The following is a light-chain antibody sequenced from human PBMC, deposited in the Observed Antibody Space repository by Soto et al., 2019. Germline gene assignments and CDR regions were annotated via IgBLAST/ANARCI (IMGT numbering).Light chain of an antibody. CDR1: SANIGGNS. V-gene: IGLV1-51*01. CDR2: DDN. Sequence: QSVLTQPPSVSAAPGQKVTISCSGSSANIGGNSVSWYQQLPGTAPKLLIYDDNKRPSGIPDRFSGSKSGTSATLGITGFQTGDEADYYCGSWDSSLSAYVFXTGTKRTVL. J-gene: IGLJ1*01. CDR3: GSWDSSLSAYV.